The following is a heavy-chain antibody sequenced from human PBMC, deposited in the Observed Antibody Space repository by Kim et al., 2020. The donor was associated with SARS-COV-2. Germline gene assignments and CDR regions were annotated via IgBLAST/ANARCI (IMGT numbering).Heavy chain of an antibody. Sequence: KGRFTISRDNSKNTLYLQMNSLRAEDTAVYYCAKDRHYYGSGSYYKDGMDVWDQGTTVTVSS. CDR3: AKDRHYYGSGSYYKDGMDV. D-gene: IGHD3-10*01. V-gene: IGHV3-23*01. J-gene: IGHJ6*02.